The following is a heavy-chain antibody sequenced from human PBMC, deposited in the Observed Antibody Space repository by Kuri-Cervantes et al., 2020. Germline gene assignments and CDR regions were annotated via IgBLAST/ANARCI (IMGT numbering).Heavy chain of an antibody. V-gene: IGHV3-72*01. Sequence: GESLKISCTASGFIFSDYYMDWVRQAPGKGLEWVGRTRNKANSYTTESAASVKGKITISRHDSKNSLYLQMNSLRAEDTAVYYCAKVPSTIYIAAAGPFDPWGQGTLVTVSS. CDR3: AKVPSTIYIAAAGPFDP. D-gene: IGHD6-13*01. J-gene: IGHJ5*02. CDR2: TRNKANSYTT. CDR1: GFIFSDYY.